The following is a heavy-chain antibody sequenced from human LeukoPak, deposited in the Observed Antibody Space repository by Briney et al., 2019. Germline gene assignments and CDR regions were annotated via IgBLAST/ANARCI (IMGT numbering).Heavy chain of an antibody. J-gene: IGHJ4*02. V-gene: IGHV4-34*01. CDR1: GGSFSGYY. D-gene: IGHD2-2*02. Sequence: SETLSLTCAVYGGSFSGYYWSWIRQPPGKGLEWIGEINHSGSTNYNPSLKSRVTISVDTSKNQFSLKLSSVTAADTAVYYCASSVAVVAHCSSTSCYNEAGNFDYWGQGTLVTVSS. CDR2: INHSGST. CDR3: ASSVAVVAHCSSTSCYNEAGNFDY.